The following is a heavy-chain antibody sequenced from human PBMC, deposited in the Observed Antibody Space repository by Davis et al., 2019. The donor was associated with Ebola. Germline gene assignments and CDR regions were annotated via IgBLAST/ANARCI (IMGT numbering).Heavy chain of an antibody. D-gene: IGHD6-13*01. CDR2: ISGAAIST. Sequence: GRSLRLSCAASGFTFSSYSMNWVRQAPGKGLEWVSGISGAAISTFYADSVKGRFTISRDNSKNMLYLQMNSLRAEDTAVYYCAKNLWRRIGAAAGTSDYWGQGALVTVSS. V-gene: IGHV3-23*01. J-gene: IGHJ4*02. CDR1: GFTFSSYS. CDR3: AKNLWRRIGAAAGTSDY.